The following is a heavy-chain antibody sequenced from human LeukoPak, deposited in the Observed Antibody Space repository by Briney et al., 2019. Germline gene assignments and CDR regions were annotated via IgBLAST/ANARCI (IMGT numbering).Heavy chain of an antibody. CDR2: ISHDGRKK. CDR3: ARYEYSSSASFDY. V-gene: IGHV3-30*04. D-gene: IGHD6-6*01. CDR1: GFIFSNFA. Sequence: GGSLRLSCVDSGFIFSNFAIHWVRQAPGKGLEWVAGISHDGRKKYADSAKGRFTISRDNSKNSLYLQMNSLRAEDTAVYYCARYEYSSSASFDYWGQGTLVTVSS. J-gene: IGHJ4*02.